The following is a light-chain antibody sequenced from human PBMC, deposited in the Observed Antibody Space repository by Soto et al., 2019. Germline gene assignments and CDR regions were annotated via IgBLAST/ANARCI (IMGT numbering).Light chain of an antibody. V-gene: IGLV2-14*01. CDR1: SGDVGGYNF. Sequence: HSALTQPASVSGSPGQSITISCTGTSGDVGGYNFVSWYQQHPGKVPKLIIYDVNNRPSGVSDRFSGSKSGNMASLTISGLQADDEAAYYCSSYTSGRPLVVLGGGTKLTVL. J-gene: IGLJ2*01. CDR3: SSYTSGRPLVV. CDR2: DVN.